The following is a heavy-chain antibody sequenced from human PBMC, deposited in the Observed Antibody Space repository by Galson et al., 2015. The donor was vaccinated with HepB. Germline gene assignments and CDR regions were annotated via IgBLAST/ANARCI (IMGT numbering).Heavy chain of an antibody. Sequence: SLRLSCAASGFTFSSYSMNWVRQAPGKGLEWVSYISSSSSTIYYADSVKGRYTISRDNAKNSLYLQMNSLRAEDTAVYYCARENLWFGDDFDYWGQGTLVTVSS. J-gene: IGHJ4*02. CDR1: GFTFSSYS. CDR3: ARENLWFGDDFDY. D-gene: IGHD3-10*01. CDR2: ISSSSSTI. V-gene: IGHV3-48*04.